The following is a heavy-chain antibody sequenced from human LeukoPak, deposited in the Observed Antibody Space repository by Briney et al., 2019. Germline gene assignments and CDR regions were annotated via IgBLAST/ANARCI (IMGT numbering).Heavy chain of an antibody. J-gene: IGHJ5*02. Sequence: ASVKVSCKASGGTFSCYAISWVRQAPGQGLEWMGGIIPIFGTANYAQKFQGRVTITADESTSTAYMELSSLRSEDTAVYYCARRRGSYDFWSGPIDNWFDPWGQGTLVTVSS. CDR1: GGTFSCYA. CDR2: IIPIFGTA. CDR3: ARRRGSYDFWSGPIDNWFDP. V-gene: IGHV1-69*13. D-gene: IGHD3-3*01.